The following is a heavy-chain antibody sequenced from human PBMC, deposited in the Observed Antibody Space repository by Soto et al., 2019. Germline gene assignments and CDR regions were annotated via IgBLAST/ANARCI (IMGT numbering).Heavy chain of an antibody. CDR3: ASAEYYDSSGYSMYSFDI. CDR2: ISSSSSTI. D-gene: IGHD3-22*01. J-gene: IGHJ3*02. Sequence: GGSLRLSCAASGFTFSSYSMNWVRQAPGKGLEWVSYISSSSSTIYYADSVKGRFTISRDNAENSLYLQMNSLRDEDTAVYYFASAEYYDSSGYSMYSFDILGQGTMVTVSS. V-gene: IGHV3-48*02. CDR1: GFTFSSYS.